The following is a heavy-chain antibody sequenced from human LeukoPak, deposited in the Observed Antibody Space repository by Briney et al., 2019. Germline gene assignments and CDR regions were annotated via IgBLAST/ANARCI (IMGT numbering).Heavy chain of an antibody. V-gene: IGHV3-21*01. J-gene: IGHJ4*02. CDR3: ARRVTAHPGHFDY. Sequence: PGGSLRLSCAASGFTFSSYSMNWVRQAPGKGLEWVSSISSSSSYIYYADSVKGRFTISRDNAKNSLYLQMNSLRAEDTAVYYCARRVTAHPGHFDYWDQGTLVTVSS. CDR2: ISSSSSYI. D-gene: IGHD2-21*02. CDR1: GFTFSSYS.